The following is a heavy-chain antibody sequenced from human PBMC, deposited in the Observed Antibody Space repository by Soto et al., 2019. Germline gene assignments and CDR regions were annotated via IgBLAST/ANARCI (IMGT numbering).Heavy chain of an antibody. CDR2: ISGSGGST. Sequence: GGSLRLSCAASGFTFSNKAMSWVRQAPGKGLEWVSGISGSGGSTNYADSVKGRFTISRDNPKNTLYLQMNSLRVDDTAVYYCAKEQWLVRVYCGMDVWGQGTTVTVSS. CDR1: GFTFSNKA. CDR3: AKEQWLVRVYCGMDV. J-gene: IGHJ6*02. D-gene: IGHD6-19*01. V-gene: IGHV3-23*01.